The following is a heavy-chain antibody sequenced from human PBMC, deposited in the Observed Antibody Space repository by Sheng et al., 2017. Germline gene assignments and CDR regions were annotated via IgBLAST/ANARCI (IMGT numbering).Heavy chain of an antibody. CDR1: GGTFSSYA. D-gene: IGHD2-21*01. J-gene: IGHJ6*03. V-gene: IGHV1-69*04. CDR2: IIPILGIA. Sequence: QVQLVQSGAEVKKPGSSVKVSCKASGGTFSSYAISWVRQAPGQGLEWMGGIIPILGIANYAQKFQGRVTITADKSTSTAYMELSSLRSEDTAVYYCASLAFAYCGGDCSAVTRGVTYYMDVWGKGTTVTVSS. CDR3: ASLAFAYCGGDCSAVTRGVTYYMDV.